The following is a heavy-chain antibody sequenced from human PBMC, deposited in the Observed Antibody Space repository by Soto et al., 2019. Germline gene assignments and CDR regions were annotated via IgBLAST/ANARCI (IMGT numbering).Heavy chain of an antibody. CDR2: IYHIGTT. Sequence: QVQLQESGPGLVKPSGTLSLTCAVSGGSISSTNWWTWVRQSPGRGLEWIGEIYHIGTTNYSPSLKRRVNIAVDMSTNHFSVTMISVTAADTVVYDCAFPATADFDYWGKGILVTVSS. D-gene: IGHD6-13*01. J-gene: IGHJ4*02. CDR3: AFPATADFDY. CDR1: GGSISSTNW. V-gene: IGHV4-4*02.